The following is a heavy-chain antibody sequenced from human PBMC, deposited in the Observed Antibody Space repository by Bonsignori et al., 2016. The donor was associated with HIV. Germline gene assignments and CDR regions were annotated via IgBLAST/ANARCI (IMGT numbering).Heavy chain of an antibody. Sequence: EDQLVESGGGLVKPGETLRLSCRASGFTFSDAWMSWVRQAPGKGLEWIGRIKSTTYGGTTDYAASVKGRFIISRDDSKNMLYLQMTTLKIEDTGVYYCARRGYSDKWYFGRFDPWGQGTLV. CDR2: IKSTTYGGTT. CDR1: GFTFSDAW. CDR3: ARRGYSDKWYFGRFDP. V-gene: IGHV3-15*01. J-gene: IGHJ5*02. D-gene: IGHD2-15*01.